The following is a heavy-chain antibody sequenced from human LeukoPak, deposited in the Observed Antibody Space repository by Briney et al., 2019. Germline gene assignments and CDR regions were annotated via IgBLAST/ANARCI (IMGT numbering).Heavy chain of an antibody. J-gene: IGHJ5*02. V-gene: IGHV4-34*01. CDR1: GGSFSGYY. CDR3: ARHRRGYSYGPGRFDP. D-gene: IGHD5-18*01. Sequence: SETLSLTCAVYGGSFSGYYWSWIRQPPGKGLEWIGEINHSGSTNYNPSLKSRVTISVDTSKNQFSLKLSSVTAADTAVYYCARHRRGYSYGPGRFDPWGQGTLVTVSS. CDR2: INHSGST.